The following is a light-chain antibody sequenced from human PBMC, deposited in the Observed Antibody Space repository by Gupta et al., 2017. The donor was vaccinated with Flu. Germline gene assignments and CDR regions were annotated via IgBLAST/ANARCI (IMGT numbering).Light chain of an antibody. CDR3: QQYNSYSPHMYS. CDR2: KAS. V-gene: IGKV1-5*03. J-gene: IGKJ2*03. Sequence: DIQMTQSPSTLSASVGDRVTITCRASQSISIWLAWYQQKPGKAPKLLIYKASSLESGVPSRFSGSGSGTEFTLTISSLQPDDFATYYCQQYNSYSPHMYSFGQGTKLEIK. CDR1: QSISIW.